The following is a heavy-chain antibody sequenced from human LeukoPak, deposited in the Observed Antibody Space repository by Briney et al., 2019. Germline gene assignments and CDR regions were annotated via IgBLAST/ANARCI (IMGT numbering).Heavy chain of an antibody. J-gene: IGHJ4*02. V-gene: IGHV3-23*01. CDR1: GFTFSGYG. Sequence: GGSLRLSCAASGFTFSGYGMTWVRQAPGKGLEWVSAISGSGGSTYYADSVKGRLTISRDNSKNTLYLQMNSLRAEDTALYYCAYGSSWYNYWGQGTLVTVSS. CDR3: AYGSSWYNY. CDR2: ISGSGGST. D-gene: IGHD6-13*01.